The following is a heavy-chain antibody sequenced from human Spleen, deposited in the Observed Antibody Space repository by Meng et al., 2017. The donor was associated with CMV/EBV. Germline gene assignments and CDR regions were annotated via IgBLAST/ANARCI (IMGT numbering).Heavy chain of an antibody. J-gene: IGHJ4*02. D-gene: IGHD6-19*01. CDR2: ISSSGTTI. V-gene: IGHV3-48*03. CDR3: ARVLAVADTIDY. CDR1: GFTFSSYE. Sequence: GGSLRLSCAASGFTFSSYEMNWVRQAPGKGLEWVSYISSSGTTIYYADSAKGRFTVSRDNAKNSLYLQMNSLRAEDTAVYYCARVLAVADTIDYWGQGTLVTVSS.